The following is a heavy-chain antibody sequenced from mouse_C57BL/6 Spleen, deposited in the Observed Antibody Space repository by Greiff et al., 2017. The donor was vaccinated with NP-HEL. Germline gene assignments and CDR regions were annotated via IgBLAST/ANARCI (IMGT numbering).Heavy chain of an antibody. D-gene: IGHD2-1*01. Sequence: QLQQSGAELVKPGASVKISCKASGYAFSSYWMNWVKQRPGKGLEWIGQIYPGDGDTNYNGKFKGKATLTADKSSSTAYMQLSSLTSEDSAVYFCARGYYGNSYFDYWGQGTTLTVSS. CDR1: GYAFSSYW. V-gene: IGHV1-80*01. CDR3: ARGYYGNSYFDY. CDR2: IYPGDGDT. J-gene: IGHJ2*01.